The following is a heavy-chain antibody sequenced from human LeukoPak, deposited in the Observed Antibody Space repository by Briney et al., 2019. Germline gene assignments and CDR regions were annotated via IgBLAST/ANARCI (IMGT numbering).Heavy chain of an antibody. CDR2: IYYSGST. Sequence: SETLSLTCTVSGGSISSYYWSWIRQPPGKGLEWIGYIYYSGSTNYNPSLKSRVTISVDTSKNQFSLKLSSVTAADTAVYYCARDRGNYDILTGYYNDYYYYYYMDVWGKGTTVTISS. J-gene: IGHJ6*03. CDR3: ARDRGNYDILTGYYNDYYYYYYMDV. V-gene: IGHV4-59*01. D-gene: IGHD3-9*01. CDR1: GGSISSYY.